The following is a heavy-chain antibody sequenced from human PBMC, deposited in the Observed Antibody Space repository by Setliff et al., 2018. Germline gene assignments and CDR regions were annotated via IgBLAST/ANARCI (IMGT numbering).Heavy chain of an antibody. V-gene: IGHV4-39*07. D-gene: IGHD3-22*01. Sequence: SETLSLTCTDSGGSISSSSYYWGWIRQSPGKGLEWIGSIYYSGSTYYNPSLKSRVTISVDTSKNQFSLKLSSVTAADTAVYYCARGRGISMIVVVTHDAFDIWGQGTMVTVSS. J-gene: IGHJ3*02. CDR2: IYYSGST. CDR3: ARGRGISMIVVVTHDAFDI. CDR1: GGSISSSSYY.